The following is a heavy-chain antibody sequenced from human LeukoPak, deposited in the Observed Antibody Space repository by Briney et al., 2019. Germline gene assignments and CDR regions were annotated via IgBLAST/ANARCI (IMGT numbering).Heavy chain of an antibody. CDR2: IYCSGST. CDR1: GGSISSGGYY. D-gene: IGHD5-18*01. CDR3: ARAKDTAMVSFDY. J-gene: IGHJ4*02. Sequence: SETLSLTCTVSGGSISSGGYYWSWIRQHPGKGQEWIGYIYCSGSTYYNPSLKSRVTISVDTSKNQFSLKLSSVTAADTAVYYCARAKDTAMVSFDYWGQGTLVTVSS. V-gene: IGHV4-31*03.